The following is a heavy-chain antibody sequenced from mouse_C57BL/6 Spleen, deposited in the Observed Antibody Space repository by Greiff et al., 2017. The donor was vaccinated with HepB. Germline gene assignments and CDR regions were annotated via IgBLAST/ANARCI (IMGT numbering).Heavy chain of an antibody. J-gene: IGHJ1*03. Sequence: EVQLVESGEGLVKPGGSLKLSCAASGFTFSSYAMSWVRQTPEKRLEWVAYISSGGDYIYYADTVKGRFTISRDNARNTLYLQMSSLKSEDTAMYYCTREATMVTTGYFDVWGTGTTVTVSS. CDR2: ISSGGDYI. CDR3: TREATMVTTGYFDV. V-gene: IGHV5-9-1*02. D-gene: IGHD2-2*01. CDR1: GFTFSSYA.